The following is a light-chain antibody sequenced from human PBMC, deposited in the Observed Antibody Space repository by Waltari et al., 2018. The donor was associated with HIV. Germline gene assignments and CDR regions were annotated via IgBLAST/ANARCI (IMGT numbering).Light chain of an antibody. J-gene: IGLJ2*01. CDR2: RNN. Sequence: QSVLTQPPSASGTPGQRVTISCSGSDSNTRGSFVYCYQQLPATAPKLNIHRNNQRPSGVPDRFSCSKSGTSASLVITGLRSEDEAEYHCAAWDDSLDGPVVFGGGIKLTVL. CDR1: DSNTRGSF. CDR3: AAWDDSLDGPVV. V-gene: IGLV1-47*01.